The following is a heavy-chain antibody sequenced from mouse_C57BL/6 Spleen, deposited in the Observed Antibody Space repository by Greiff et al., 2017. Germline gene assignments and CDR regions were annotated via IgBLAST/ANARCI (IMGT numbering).Heavy chain of an antibody. J-gene: IGHJ1*03. CDR1: GYAFSSYW. V-gene: IGHV1-80*01. CDR2: IYPGDGDT. D-gene: IGHD1-1*01. Sequence: VKLQESGAELVKPGASVKISCKASGYAFSSYWMNWVKQRPGKGLEWIGQIYPGDGDTNYNGKFKGKATLTADKSSSTAYMQLSSLTSEDSAVYFCASNYGSSFLYWYFDVWGTGTTVTVSS. CDR3: ASNYGSSFLYWYFDV.